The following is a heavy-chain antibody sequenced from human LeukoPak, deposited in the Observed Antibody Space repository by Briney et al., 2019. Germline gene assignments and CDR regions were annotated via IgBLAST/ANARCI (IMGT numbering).Heavy chain of an antibody. Sequence: PSETLSLTCAVYGGSLSGFYWSWIRQPPGKGLEWIGEINHSGSTNYNPSLKSRVTISVDTSKNQFSLKLSSVTAADTAVYYCARGLPPRPEGFWGQGTLVTVSS. CDR2: INHSGST. CDR3: ARGLPPRPEGF. D-gene: IGHD2-2*01. V-gene: IGHV4-34*01. J-gene: IGHJ4*02. CDR1: GGSLSGFY.